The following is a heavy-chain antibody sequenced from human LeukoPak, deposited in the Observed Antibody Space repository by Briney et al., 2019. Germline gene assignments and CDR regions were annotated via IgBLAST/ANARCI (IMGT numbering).Heavy chain of an antibody. J-gene: IGHJ5*02. D-gene: IGHD6-13*01. V-gene: IGHV3-33*01. Sequence: PGRSLRLSCAASGFTFSSYGMHWVRQAPGKGLEGVAVIWYDGSNKYYADSVKGRFTISRDNSKNTLYLQMNSLRAEDTAVYYCARAGSIAAAFSTYNWFDPWGQGTLVTVSS. CDR3: ARAGSIAAAFSTYNWFDP. CDR1: GFTFSSYG. CDR2: IWYDGSNK.